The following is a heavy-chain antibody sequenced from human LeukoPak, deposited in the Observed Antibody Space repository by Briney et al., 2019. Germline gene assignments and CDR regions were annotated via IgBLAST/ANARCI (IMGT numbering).Heavy chain of an antibody. Sequence: GGSLRLSCAASGFTVSSNYMSWVRQAPGKGLEWVSVIYSGGTTYYTDSVKGRFTISRDRFKNTLYLQMNSLRAEDTAVYCCARDGCSTTSCYADWGQGTLVTVSS. D-gene: IGHD2-2*01. CDR3: ARDGCSTTSCYAD. CDR1: GFTVSSNY. V-gene: IGHV3-53*01. CDR2: IYSGGTT. J-gene: IGHJ4*02.